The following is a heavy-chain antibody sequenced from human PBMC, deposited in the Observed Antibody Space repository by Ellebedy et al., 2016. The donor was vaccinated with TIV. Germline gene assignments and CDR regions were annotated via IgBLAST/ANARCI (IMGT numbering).Heavy chain of an antibody. Sequence: SETLSLTCKVSGVSITGHYWMWIRQPPGKGLEWIGYIYHSGNSNYNGSTNYSPSLKSRITMSVDASKNNLSLRLSSVTAADTAMYYCARFSTSWTAFDSWGQGSLVTVSS. CDR2: IYHSGNSNYNGST. D-gene: IGHD2-2*01. V-gene: IGHV4-59*11. CDR3: ARFSTSWTAFDS. J-gene: IGHJ4*02. CDR1: GVSITGHY.